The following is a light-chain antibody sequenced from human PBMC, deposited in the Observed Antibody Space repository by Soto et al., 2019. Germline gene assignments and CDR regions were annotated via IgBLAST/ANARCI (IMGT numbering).Light chain of an antibody. CDR3: QSYDSRLSGWV. CDR1: NSNIGAGYD. CDR2: GNT. J-gene: IGLJ3*02. V-gene: IGLV1-40*01. Sequence: QSALTQPPSVSGAPGQRVTISCTGSNSNIGAGYDVHWYHQLPGTAPKVLIYGNTNRPSGVPDRFSGSKSGTSASLAITGLQAEDEADYYCQSYDSRLSGWVFGGGTKVTVL.